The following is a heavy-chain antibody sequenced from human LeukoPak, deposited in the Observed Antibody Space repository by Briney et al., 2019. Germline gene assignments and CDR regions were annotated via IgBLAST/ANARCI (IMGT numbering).Heavy chain of an antibody. CDR1: GFTFSSYS. V-gene: IGHV3-21*01. Sequence: GGSLRLSCAASGFTFSSYSMNWVRQAPGKGLEWVSSISSSSSYIYYEDSVKGRFTISRDNAKNSLYLQMNSLRAEDTAVYYCARVGEFWSGYHYYYYGMDVWGQGTTVTVSS. D-gene: IGHD3-3*01. J-gene: IGHJ6*02. CDR2: ISSSSSYI. CDR3: ARVGEFWSGYHYYYYGMDV.